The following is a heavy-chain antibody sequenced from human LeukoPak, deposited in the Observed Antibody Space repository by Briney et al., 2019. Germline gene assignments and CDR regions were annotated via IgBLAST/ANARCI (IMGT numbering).Heavy chain of an antibody. V-gene: IGHV4-38-2*02. CDR2: IYHSGST. J-gene: IGHJ6*03. CDR3: AGQPPTYYQDSSGYHAYYYFMDV. Sequence: SETLSLTCTVSGYSISSGYYWGWIRQPPGKGLEWIGNIYHSGSTYYNPSLKSRVTISVDTSKNQFSLKLNSVTAADTAVYYCAGQPPTYYQDSSGYHAYYYFMDVWGTGTAVTISS. D-gene: IGHD3-22*01. CDR1: GYSISSGYY.